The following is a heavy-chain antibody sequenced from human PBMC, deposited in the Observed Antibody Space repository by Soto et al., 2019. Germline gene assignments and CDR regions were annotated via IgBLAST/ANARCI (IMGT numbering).Heavy chain of an antibody. CDR3: ARDDSFAFDI. Sequence: GGSLRLSCAASGFTFTSYSMNWVRQAPGKGLEWVSYIRGTTHYADSVKGRFTISRDNARSSLYLQMNSLRADDTAMYYCARDDSFAFDIWGQGTMVTVSS. V-gene: IGHV3-48*01. CDR1: GFTFTSYS. J-gene: IGHJ3*02. D-gene: IGHD2-21*01. CDR2: IRGTT.